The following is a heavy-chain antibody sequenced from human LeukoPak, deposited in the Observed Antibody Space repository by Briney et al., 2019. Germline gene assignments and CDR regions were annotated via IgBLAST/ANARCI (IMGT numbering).Heavy chain of an antibody. D-gene: IGHD2-21*02. CDR2: INHSGST. Sequence: SETLSLTCAVYGGSFSGYYWSWIRQPPGKGLEWIGDINHSGSTNYNPSLKSRVTISVDTSKNQFSLKLSSVTAADTAVYYCARLVCGGDCYSDYWGQGTLVTVSS. CDR1: GGSFSGYY. V-gene: IGHV4-34*01. J-gene: IGHJ4*02. CDR3: ARLVCGGDCYSDY.